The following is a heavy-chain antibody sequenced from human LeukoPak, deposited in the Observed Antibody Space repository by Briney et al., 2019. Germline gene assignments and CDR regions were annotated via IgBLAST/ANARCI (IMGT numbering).Heavy chain of an antibody. CDR3: ARDQTEYCSSTSCYNYWYFDL. V-gene: IGHV4-4*02. Sequence: SETLSLTCAVSGGSISSSNWWSWVRQPPGKGLEWIGEIYHSGSTNYNPSLKSRVTISVDKSKNQFSLKLSSVTAADTAVYYCARDQTEYCSSTSCYNYWYFDLWGRGTLVTVSS. CDR2: IYHSGST. CDR1: GGSISSSNW. J-gene: IGHJ2*01. D-gene: IGHD2-2*02.